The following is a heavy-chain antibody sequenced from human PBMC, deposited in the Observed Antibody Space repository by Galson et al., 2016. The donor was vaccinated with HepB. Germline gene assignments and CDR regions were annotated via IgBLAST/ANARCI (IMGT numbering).Heavy chain of an antibody. D-gene: IGHD4/OR15-4a*01. CDR3: ARDDYSGGRGSPDY. J-gene: IGHJ4*02. CDR2: IDRYGGTT. V-gene: IGHV3-23*01. CDR1: GFFFSDRA. Sequence: SLRLSCAASGFFFSDRAMSWVRQAPGKGLEWVSGIDRYGGTTGYAASVKGRFTISRDNSKNTLYLQMNSLRTEDTAVYYCARDDYSGGRGSPDYWGQGTLVTVSA.